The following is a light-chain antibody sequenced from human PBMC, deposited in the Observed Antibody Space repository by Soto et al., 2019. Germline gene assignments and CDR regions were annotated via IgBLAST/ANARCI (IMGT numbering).Light chain of an antibody. J-gene: IGKJ4*02. Sequence: EIVMTQSPATLSVSPGERATLSCRASQSVSSNLAWDQQKPGQATRLLIYGASTRATCIPARFSGSGSGTEFTLTISSLQSEDFAVYYCQQYNNWPPLTFGGGTKVEIK. CDR2: GAS. V-gene: IGKV3-15*01. CDR1: QSVSSN. CDR3: QQYNNWPPLT.